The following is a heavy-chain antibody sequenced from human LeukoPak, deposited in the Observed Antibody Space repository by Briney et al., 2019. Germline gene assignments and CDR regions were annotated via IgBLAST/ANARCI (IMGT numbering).Heavy chain of an antibody. CDR1: GGSFSGHY. CDR2: VNDRGST. Sequence: SETLSLTCAVYGGSFSGHYWTWIRQPPGKGLQWIGEVNDRGSTNYNPSLKSRLTISEDKSKKQFSLRLPSVTAADTAVYYCARGVVSGRFGDYYYYMDVWGKGTTVAVSS. CDR3: ARGVVSGRFGDYYYYMDV. D-gene: IGHD3-16*01. V-gene: IGHV4-34*01. J-gene: IGHJ6*03.